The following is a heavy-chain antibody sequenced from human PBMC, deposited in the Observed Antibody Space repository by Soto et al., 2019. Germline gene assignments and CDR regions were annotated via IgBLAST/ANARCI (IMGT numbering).Heavy chain of an antibody. CDR1: GYVFADFC. Sequence: GASVKVSCKASGYVFADFCIHWVRLAPGQRLEWMGWIDPGNGDTRYSQKFRGRVSITRDTSASTAYMELSSLRSEDTTVFYCARGPNGRYSYFDYWGQGALVTVSS. J-gene: IGHJ4*02. CDR2: IDPGNGDT. CDR3: ARGPNGRYSYFDY. V-gene: IGHV1-3*01. D-gene: IGHD2-21*01.